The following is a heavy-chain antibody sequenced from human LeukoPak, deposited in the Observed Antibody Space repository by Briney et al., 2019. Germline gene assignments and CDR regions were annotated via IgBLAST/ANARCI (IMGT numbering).Heavy chain of an antibody. CDR1: GGSISSSSYY. D-gene: IGHD1-26*01. Sequence: PSETLSLTCTVSGGSISSSSYYWGWIRQPPGKGLEWNVSIYYSGNTYSYPSLKSRVTISVDTSKNQFSLKLSSVTAADTAVYYCARQEVVGATGGDYWGQGTLVTVSS. J-gene: IGHJ4*02. CDR3: ARQEVVGATGGDY. CDR2: IYYSGNT. V-gene: IGHV4-39*01.